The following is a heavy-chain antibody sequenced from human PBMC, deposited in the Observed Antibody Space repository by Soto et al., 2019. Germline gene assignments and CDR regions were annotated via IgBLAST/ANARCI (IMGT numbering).Heavy chain of an antibody. V-gene: IGHV3-13*04. CDR2: IGTAGDT. CDR3: ARGAYCSGGSCFYDAFDI. J-gene: IGHJ3*02. D-gene: IGHD2-15*01. CDR1: GFTFSSYD. Sequence: LRLSCAASGFTFSSYDMHWVRQATGKGLEWVSAIGTAGDTYYPGSVKGRFTISRENAKNSLYLQMNSLRAGDTAVYYCARGAYCSGGSCFYDAFDIWGQGTMVTVSS.